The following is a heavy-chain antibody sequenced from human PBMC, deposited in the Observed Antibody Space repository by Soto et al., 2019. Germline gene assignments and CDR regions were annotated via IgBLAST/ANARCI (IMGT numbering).Heavy chain of an antibody. V-gene: IGHV3-33*01. D-gene: IGHD3-22*01. Sequence: QVQLVESGGGVVQPGRSLRLSCAASGFTFSSYGMHWVRQAPGKGLEWVAVIWYDGSNKYYADSVKGRFTISRDNSQNTLYLQMNSLRAEDTAVYYCARDDSSGYYPKSYFDYWGQGTLVTVSS. J-gene: IGHJ4*02. CDR3: ARDDSSGYYPKSYFDY. CDR2: IWYDGSNK. CDR1: GFTFSSYG.